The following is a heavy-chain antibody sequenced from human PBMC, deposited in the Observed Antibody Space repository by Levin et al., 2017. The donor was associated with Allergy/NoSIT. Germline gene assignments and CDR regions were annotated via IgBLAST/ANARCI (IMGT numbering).Heavy chain of an antibody. Sequence: GESLKISCAASGFTVSTNYMNWVRLAPGKGLEWVSVIYRGGNTYYAESVKGRFAISRDDSKNTVYLQMNSLRVEDTAVYFCARGNSYGAYGHDAFDIWGQGTMVTVSS. CDR3: ARGNSYGAYGHDAFDI. J-gene: IGHJ3*02. CDR1: GFTVSTNY. CDR2: IYRGGNT. D-gene: IGHD4-17*01. V-gene: IGHV3-53*01.